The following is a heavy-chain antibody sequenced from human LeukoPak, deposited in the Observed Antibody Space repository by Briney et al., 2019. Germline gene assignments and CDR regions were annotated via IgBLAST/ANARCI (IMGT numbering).Heavy chain of an antibody. D-gene: IGHD6-19*01. CDR2: ISGSGGST. CDR3: AKDAERVAVTGHLDY. CDR1: GFSFSIYA. J-gene: IGHJ4*02. Sequence: PGGSLRLSCASSGFSFSIYAMNWVRQAPGKGLECVSAISGSGGSTSYAASVKARFTISRDNSKNTLFLQMNSLRAEDTAVSYCAKDAERVAVTGHLDYWGQGTLVTVSS. V-gene: IGHV3-23*01.